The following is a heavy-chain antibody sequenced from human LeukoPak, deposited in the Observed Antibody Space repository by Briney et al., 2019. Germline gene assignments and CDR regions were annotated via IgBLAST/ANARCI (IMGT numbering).Heavy chain of an antibody. D-gene: IGHD6-13*01. CDR1: GFTFSSYS. CDR2: ISSSGSTI. CDR3: ARGGLSSTYSSRFDI. Sequence: GGSLRLSCAASGFTFSSYSMNWVRQAPGKGLEWVSYISSSGSTIYYADSVKGRFTISRDNAKNSLYLQMNSLRAEDTAVYYCARGGLSSTYSSRFDIWGQGTMVTVSS. V-gene: IGHV3-48*04. J-gene: IGHJ3*02.